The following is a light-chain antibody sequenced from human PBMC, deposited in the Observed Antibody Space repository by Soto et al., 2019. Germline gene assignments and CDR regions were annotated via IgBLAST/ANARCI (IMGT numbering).Light chain of an antibody. CDR3: QQYGSSPPFT. Sequence: EIVLAQSPGTLSLSQGKRATLSCRTSQRVTSNYLAWYQQKPGQTPRLLIYGASSRATGMPDRFSGSGSGTDFTLTISRLEPEDFAVYYCQQYGSSPPFTFGPGTKVDYQT. J-gene: IGKJ3*01. CDR1: QRVTSNY. V-gene: IGKV3-20*01. CDR2: GAS.